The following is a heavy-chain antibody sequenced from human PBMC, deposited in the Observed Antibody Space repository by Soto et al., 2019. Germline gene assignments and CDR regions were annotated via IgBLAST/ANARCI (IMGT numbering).Heavy chain of an antibody. D-gene: IGHD3-10*01. CDR1: GFTFSSYA. Sequence: QVQLVESGGGVVQPGRSLRLSCAASGFTFSSYAMHWVRQAPGKGLEWVAVISYDGSNKYYADSVKGRFTISRDNSKNTLYLQINSLRAEDTAVYYCARGYYGSGSYYKPASDYWGQGTLVTVSS. V-gene: IGHV3-30-3*01. CDR2: ISYDGSNK. CDR3: ARGYYGSGSYYKPASDY. J-gene: IGHJ4*02.